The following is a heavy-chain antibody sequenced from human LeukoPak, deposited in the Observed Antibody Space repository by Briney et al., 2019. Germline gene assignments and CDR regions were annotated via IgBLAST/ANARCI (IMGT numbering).Heavy chain of an antibody. CDR3: AKQDGYNSHLGY. J-gene: IGHJ4*02. Sequence: SGTLPLTCAVSGGSISSSNWWSWVRPPPGKGLEWIGEIYHSGSTNYNPSLKSRVTISVDKSKNQFSLKLSSVTAADTAVYYCAKQDGYNSHLGYWGQGTLVTVSS. V-gene: IGHV4-4*02. CDR1: GGSISSSNW. CDR2: IYHSGST. D-gene: IGHD5-24*01.